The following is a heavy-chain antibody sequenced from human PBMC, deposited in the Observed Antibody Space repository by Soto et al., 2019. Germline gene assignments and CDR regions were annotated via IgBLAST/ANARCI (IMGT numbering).Heavy chain of an antibody. CDR2: ISYDGSNK. D-gene: IGHD3-3*01. V-gene: IGHV3-30*18. CDR1: GFTFSSYG. J-gene: IGHJ6*02. CDR3: AKDLYDFWSGYTEGSYGMDV. Sequence: QVQLVESGGGVVQPGRSLRLSCAASGFTFSSYGMHWVRQAPGKGLERVAVISYDGSNKYYADSVKGRFTISRDNSKNTLYLQMNSLRAEDTAVYYCAKDLYDFWSGYTEGSYGMDVWGQGTTVTVSS.